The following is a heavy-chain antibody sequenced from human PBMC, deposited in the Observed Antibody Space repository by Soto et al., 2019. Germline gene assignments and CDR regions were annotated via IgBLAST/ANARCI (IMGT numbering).Heavy chain of an antibody. Sequence: ASVKVSCKASGYTFTSYGISWVRQAPGQGLEWMGWISAYNGNTNYAQKFQDRVTMTEDTSADTAYMELSSLRSEDTAVYYCATDPPYHYDSRIDGRGYWGRGTLVTVSS. D-gene: IGHD3-22*01. V-gene: IGHV1-18*01. J-gene: IGHJ4*02. CDR3: ATDPPYHYDSRIDGRGY. CDR1: GYTFTSYG. CDR2: ISAYNGNT.